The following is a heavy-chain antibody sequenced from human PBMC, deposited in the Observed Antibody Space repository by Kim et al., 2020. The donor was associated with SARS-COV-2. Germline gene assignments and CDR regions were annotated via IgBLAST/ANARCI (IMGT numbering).Heavy chain of an antibody. D-gene: IGHD6-19*01. Sequence: GGSLRLSCVASGFSLSDHYMTWIRKAPGKGLEWLSYISSRGNTIYYADSVKGRFTISRDNAKNSLYLQLNSLRAEDTAVYYCARGRSSGWADWGQGTLVTVYS. CDR1: GFSLSDHY. J-gene: IGHJ4*02. V-gene: IGHV3-11*01. CDR2: ISSRGNTI. CDR3: ARGRSSGWAD.